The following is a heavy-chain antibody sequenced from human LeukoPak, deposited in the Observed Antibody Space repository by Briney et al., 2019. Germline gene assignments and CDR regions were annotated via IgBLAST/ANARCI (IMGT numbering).Heavy chain of an antibody. CDR1: GYTFTSYD. Sequence: ASVKVSCKASGYTFTSYDINWVRQATGQGLEWMGWMNPNSGNRGYAQKFQGRVTMTSNTAISTAYMELSSLRSEDTAVYYCARGLRYYDSCGYHSFDFWGQGTLVTVSS. J-gene: IGHJ4*02. V-gene: IGHV1-8*01. CDR2: MNPNSGNR. D-gene: IGHD3-22*01. CDR3: ARGLRYYDSCGYHSFDF.